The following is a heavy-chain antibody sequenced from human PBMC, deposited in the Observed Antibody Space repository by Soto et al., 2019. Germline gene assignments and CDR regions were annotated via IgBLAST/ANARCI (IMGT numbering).Heavy chain of an antibody. Sequence: QVQLMQSGAEVKKPGASVKVSCKASGNTFTNYYIHWVRQAPGQGLEWMGTINPSGGHTTYSQNFLGRVTMTMDTSTSTLYMELTSLTYGDTAVYYCARGGHVVVVTAAFDYWGQGTLVTVSS. V-gene: IGHV1-46*01. D-gene: IGHD2-21*02. CDR2: INPSGGHT. CDR3: ARGGHVVVVTAAFDY. CDR1: GNTFTNYY. J-gene: IGHJ4*02.